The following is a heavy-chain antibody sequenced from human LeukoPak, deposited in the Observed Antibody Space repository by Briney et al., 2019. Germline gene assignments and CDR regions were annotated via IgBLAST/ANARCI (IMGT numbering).Heavy chain of an antibody. J-gene: IGHJ3*01. D-gene: IGHD4-17*01. CDR2: INPNSGGT. CDR1: GYTFTSYY. V-gene: IGHV1-2*02. Sequence: ASVKVSCKASGYTFTSYYMHWVRQAPGQGLEWMGWINPNSGGTNYAQKFQGRVTMTRDTSISTAYMELSRLRSDDTAVYYCARDGDYGDYVAPGAWGQGTMVTVSS. CDR3: ARDGDYGDYVAPGA.